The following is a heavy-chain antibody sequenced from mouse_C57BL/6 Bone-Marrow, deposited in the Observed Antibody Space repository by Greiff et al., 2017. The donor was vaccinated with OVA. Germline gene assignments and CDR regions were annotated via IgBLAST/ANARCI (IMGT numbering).Heavy chain of an antibody. Sequence: VQLQQSGAELARPGASVKLSCKASGYTFTSYGISWVKQRTGQGLELICEIYPRSGNTYYNEKFKGKATLTADKSSSTAYMELRSLTSEDSAVYFCARTVYYGNYFDYWGQGTTLTVSS. CDR2: IYPRSGNT. CDR1: GYTFTSYG. D-gene: IGHD2-1*01. V-gene: IGHV1-81*01. CDR3: ARTVYYGNYFDY. J-gene: IGHJ2*01.